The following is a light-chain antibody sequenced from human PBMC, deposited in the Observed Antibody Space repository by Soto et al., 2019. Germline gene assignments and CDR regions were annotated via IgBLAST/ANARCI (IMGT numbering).Light chain of an antibody. CDR2: EVN. CDR3: CSYTTTSAYV. J-gene: IGLJ1*01. V-gene: IGLV2-14*01. CDR1: FSDVGRYNS. Sequence: QSALTQPASVSGSPGQSITISCTGTFSDVGRYNSVSWYQQRPGEAPKLMIFEVNNRPSGVSNRFSGSKSGNTASLAISGLQTEDEADYYCCSYTTTSAYVFGTGTKVTVL.